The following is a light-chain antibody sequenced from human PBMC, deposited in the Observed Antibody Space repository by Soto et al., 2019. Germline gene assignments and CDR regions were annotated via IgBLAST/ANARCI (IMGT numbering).Light chain of an antibody. CDR1: QNMDRS. CDR3: QHYDAYSRT. V-gene: IGKV1-5*03. CDR2: TAS. Sequence: DIQMTQSPSTLSTSLGDRVTITCRASQNMDRSLAWYQQKPGKAPKLLIYTASNLQDGVPSRFSASGSGTDFTLTISGLQPDDFATYYCQHYDAYSRTFGQGTRVDVK. J-gene: IGKJ1*01.